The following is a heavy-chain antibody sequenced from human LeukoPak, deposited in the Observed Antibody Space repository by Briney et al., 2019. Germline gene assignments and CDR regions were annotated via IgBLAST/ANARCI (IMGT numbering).Heavy chain of an antibody. J-gene: IGHJ3*02. Sequence: KPGGSLRLSCAASGFTFSSYSMNWVRQAPGKGLEWVSSISSSSSYIYYADSVKGRFTISRDNAKNSLYLQMNSLRAEDTAVYYCARVGGSYYGAFDIWGQGTMVTVSS. V-gene: IGHV3-21*01. CDR3: ARVGGSYYGAFDI. CDR1: GFTFSSYS. D-gene: IGHD1-26*01. CDR2: ISSSSSYI.